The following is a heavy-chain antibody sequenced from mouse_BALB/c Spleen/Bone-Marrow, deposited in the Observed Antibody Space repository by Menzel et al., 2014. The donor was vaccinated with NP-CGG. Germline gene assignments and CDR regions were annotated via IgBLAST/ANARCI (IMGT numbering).Heavy chain of an antibody. Sequence: EVMLVESGGGLVKPGGSLKLSCAASGFTFSSYAMSWVRQTPEKRLEWVASISSGGSTYYPDSVKGRFTISRDNARNNLYLQMSSLRSEDAAMYYCARGGAGNWFAYWGQGTLVTVSA. CDR1: GFTFSSYA. J-gene: IGHJ3*01. V-gene: IGHV5-6-5*01. D-gene: IGHD2-1*01. CDR3: ARGGAGNWFAY. CDR2: ISSGGST.